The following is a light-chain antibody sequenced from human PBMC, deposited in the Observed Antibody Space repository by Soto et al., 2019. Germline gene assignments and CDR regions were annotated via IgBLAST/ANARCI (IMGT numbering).Light chain of an antibody. Sequence: QSALTQPASVSGSPGQSITISCTGTSSDIGAYNFVSWYQQHPGKAPKLMLYDVNIRPSGVSNRFSGSKSGNTASLTIPGLQAEDEADYYCTSWTTSTTMIFGGGTKVTVL. V-gene: IGLV2-14*03. CDR3: TSWTTSTTMI. J-gene: IGLJ2*01. CDR1: SSDIGAYNF. CDR2: DVN.